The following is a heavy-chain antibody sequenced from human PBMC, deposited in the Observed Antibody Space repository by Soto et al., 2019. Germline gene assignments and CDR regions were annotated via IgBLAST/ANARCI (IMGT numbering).Heavy chain of an antibody. CDR2: IDYRGRT. CDR1: GASISSGGFY. CDR3: ARVSAAGTRWFDS. Sequence: QVQLQESGPGLVQPSQTLSLTCTVSGASISSGGFYWSWIRQFPGKGLEWIGYIDYRGRTFYNPSLQSRATIARDTSKSQFSLNGNSVTAADTAVFYCARVSAAGTRWFDSWGQGTLVTVSS. V-gene: IGHV4-31*03. J-gene: IGHJ5*01. D-gene: IGHD6-13*01.